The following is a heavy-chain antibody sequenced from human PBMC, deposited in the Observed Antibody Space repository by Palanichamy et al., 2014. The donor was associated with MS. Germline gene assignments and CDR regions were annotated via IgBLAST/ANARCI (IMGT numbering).Heavy chain of an antibody. Sequence: QESGPGLVKPAETLSLTCSVSSGSVTGGSYYWSWIRQPPGKGLEWIGYSYYSGSTNYNPSLKSRVTVSVDTSKNQFSLKLQSLSAADTAVYYCAWGSPAASTARTYNYFDTWGQGILVTVSA. D-gene: IGHD3-16*01. CDR2: SYYSGST. V-gene: IGHV4-61*01. CDR3: AWGSPAASTARTYNYFDT. J-gene: IGHJ5*02. CDR1: SGSVTGGSYY.